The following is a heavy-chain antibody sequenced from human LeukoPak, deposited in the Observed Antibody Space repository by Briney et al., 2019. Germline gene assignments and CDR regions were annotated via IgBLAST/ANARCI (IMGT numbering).Heavy chain of an antibody. Sequence: DSGSTLVNPPPTLPPTPPPSWFSLLPRCVGGGLVPPAPPQGPEWLALIYWDDDKRYSPSLKSRLTVTKDTSKNQVVLTMTNMDSVDTATYYCAHTGRRYYFDYWGQGTLVTVSS. CDR2: IYWDDDK. CDR3: AHTGRRYYFDY. V-gene: IGHV2-5*02. CDR1: WFSLLPRCVG. J-gene: IGHJ4*02. D-gene: IGHD3-10*01.